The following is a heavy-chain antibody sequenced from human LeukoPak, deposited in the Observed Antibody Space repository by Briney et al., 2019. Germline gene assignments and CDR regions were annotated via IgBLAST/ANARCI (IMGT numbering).Heavy chain of an antibody. D-gene: IGHD5-12*01. CDR3: ARLRGYSGYGVDY. J-gene: IGHJ4*02. Sequence: ASVKVSCKASGCTFSSYGIRWVRQAPGQGLEWMGGIIPIFGTANYAQKFQGRVTITADESTSTAYMELSSLRSEDTAVYYCARLRGYSGYGVDYWGQGTLVTVSS. CDR2: IIPIFGTA. CDR1: GCTFSSYG. V-gene: IGHV1-69*13.